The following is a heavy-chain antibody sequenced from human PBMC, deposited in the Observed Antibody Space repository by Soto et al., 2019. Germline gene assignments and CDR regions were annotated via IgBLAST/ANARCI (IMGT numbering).Heavy chain of an antibody. V-gene: IGHV3-21*01. CDR2: ISSSSSYI. J-gene: IGHJ4*02. Sequence: PGGSLRLSCAASGFTFSSYSMNWVRQAPGKGLEWVSSISSSSSYIYYADSVKGRFTISRDNAKNTLYLQMNTLRAEDTAVYYCARDLGGSHDYWGRGTLVTVSS. D-gene: IGHD3-16*01. CDR3: ARDLGGSHDY. CDR1: GFTFSSYS.